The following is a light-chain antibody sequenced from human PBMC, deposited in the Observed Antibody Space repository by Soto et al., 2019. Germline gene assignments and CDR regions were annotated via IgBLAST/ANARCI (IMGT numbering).Light chain of an antibody. Sequence: ETVMTQSPATLSVSPGERATLSCRASQNINRNLAWYQQKPGQAPRLLIYGASTRVTGIPVRFSGRGSGTQFSLQISSLQSEDFAVYYCQQCNEWPPLTFGGGTKVEIK. CDR3: QQCNEWPPLT. J-gene: IGKJ4*01. CDR2: GAS. CDR1: QNINRN. V-gene: IGKV3D-15*01.